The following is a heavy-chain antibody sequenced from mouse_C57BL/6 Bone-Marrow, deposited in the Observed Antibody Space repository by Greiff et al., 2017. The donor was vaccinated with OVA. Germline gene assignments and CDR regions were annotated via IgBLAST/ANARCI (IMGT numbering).Heavy chain of an antibody. V-gene: IGHV5-16*01. CDR3: ARVGVVAGDY. J-gene: IGHJ2*01. Sequence: EVKVVESEGGLVQPGSSMKLSCTASGFTFSDYYMAWVRQVPEKGLEWVANINYDGSSTYYLDSLKSRFIISRDNAKNILYLQMSSLKSEDTATYYCARVGVVAGDYWGQGTTLTVSS. D-gene: IGHD1-1*01. CDR2: INYDGSST. CDR1: GFTFSDYY.